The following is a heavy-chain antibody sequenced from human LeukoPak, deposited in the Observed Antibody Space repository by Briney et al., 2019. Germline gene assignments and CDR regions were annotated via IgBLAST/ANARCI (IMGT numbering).Heavy chain of an antibody. Sequence: GGSLRLSCAASGFTFSSYWMSWVRQAPGKGLEWVANIKEDGSEKNYVDSVKGRFTISRDNAKSSVYLQMNSLRAEDTGVYYCARDKYCSDGNCDGGSKFDYWGQGTLVTVSS. CDR2: IKEDGSEK. CDR3: ARDKYCSDGNCDGGSKFDY. CDR1: GFTFSSYW. V-gene: IGHV3-7*01. D-gene: IGHD2-15*01. J-gene: IGHJ4*02.